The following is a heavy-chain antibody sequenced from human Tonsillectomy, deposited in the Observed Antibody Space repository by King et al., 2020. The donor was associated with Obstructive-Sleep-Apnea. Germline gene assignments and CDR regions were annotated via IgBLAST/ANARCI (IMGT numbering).Heavy chain of an antibody. CDR3: ARDITQVGATFYFDY. CDR1: GDSIRSHW. D-gene: IGHD1-26*01. Sequence: VQLQESGPGLVKPSETLSLTCTVSGDSIRSHWWSWIRQSPGKGLEWIGCVHYSGSATYNPSLESRVTMSVDTSGNQFSLRLTSVTAADTALYYCARDITQVGATFYFDYWGQGTLVTVSS. J-gene: IGHJ4*02. CDR2: VHYSGSA. V-gene: IGHV4-59*11.